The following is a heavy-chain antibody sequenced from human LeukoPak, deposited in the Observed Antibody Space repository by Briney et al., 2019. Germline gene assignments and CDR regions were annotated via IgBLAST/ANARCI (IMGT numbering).Heavy chain of an antibody. CDR3: ARSWTTMVRGVISHLGLIDY. CDR2: ISGSGGST. J-gene: IGHJ4*02. CDR1: GFTFSSYA. D-gene: IGHD3-10*01. V-gene: IGHV3-23*01. Sequence: GGSLRLSCAASGFTFSSYAMSWVRQAPGKGLEWVSTISGSGGSTYYADSVKGRFTISRDNSKNTLYLQMNSLRAEDTAVYYCARSWTTMVRGVISHLGLIDYWGQGTLVTVSS.